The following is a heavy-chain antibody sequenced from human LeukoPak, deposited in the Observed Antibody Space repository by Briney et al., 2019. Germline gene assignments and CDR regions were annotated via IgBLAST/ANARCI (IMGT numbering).Heavy chain of an antibody. D-gene: IGHD3-22*01. J-gene: IGHJ2*01. CDR3: ATHYYDSSGYYYSWYFDL. CDR1: GGSISSYY. CDR2: IYYSGST. V-gene: IGHV4-59*08. Sequence: PSETLSLTCTVSGGSISSYYWSWIRQPPGKGLEWIGYIYYSGSTNYNPSLKSRVTISVDTSKNQFSLKLSSVTAADTAVYYCATHYYDSSGYYYSWYFDLWGRGTLVTVSS.